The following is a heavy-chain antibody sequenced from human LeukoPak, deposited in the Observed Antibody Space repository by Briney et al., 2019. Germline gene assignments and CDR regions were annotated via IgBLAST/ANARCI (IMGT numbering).Heavy chain of an antibody. D-gene: IGHD2-15*01. CDR1: GYSISSGYY. CDR2: IYHSGST. J-gene: IGHJ4*02. V-gene: IGHV4-38-2*02. Sequence: SETLSLTCTVSGYSISSGYYWGWIRQPPGKGLEWIGSIYHSGSTYYNPSLKSRVTISVDTSKNQFSLKLSSVTAADTAVYYCAREVVPQPYCSGGSCYGGFDYWGQGTLVTLSS. CDR3: AREVVPQPYCSGGSCYGGFDY.